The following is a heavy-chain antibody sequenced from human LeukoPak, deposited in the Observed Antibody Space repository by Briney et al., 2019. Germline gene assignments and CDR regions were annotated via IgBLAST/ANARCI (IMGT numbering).Heavy chain of an antibody. CDR3: ARGNRPRNINCNYFDY. CDR2: ISSSSNTI. V-gene: IGHV3-11*04. D-gene: IGHD1-1*01. Sequence: PGGSLRLSCAASGFTFSDYYMSWIRQAPGKGLEWVSYISSSSNTIYYADSVKGRFTISRDNSKNSLYLQMNSLRAEDTALYYCARGNRPRNINCNYFDYWGQGTLVTVSS. CDR1: GFTFSDYY. J-gene: IGHJ4*02.